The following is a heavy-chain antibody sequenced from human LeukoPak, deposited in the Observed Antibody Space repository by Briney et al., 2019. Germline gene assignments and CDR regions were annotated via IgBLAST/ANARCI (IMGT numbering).Heavy chain of an antibody. J-gene: IGHJ4*02. CDR1: GYSFPSYG. CDR2: ISPYNDNT. Sequence: ASVKVSCKASGYSFPSYGISWVRQAPGQGPEWMGWISPYNDNTNYAQKLQGRATLTTDTSTSTAYMELSSLRSEDTAVYYCAKAVGDDYGYRYYFDYWGQGTLVTVSS. D-gene: IGHD5-18*01. V-gene: IGHV1-18*01. CDR3: AKAVGDDYGYRYYFDY.